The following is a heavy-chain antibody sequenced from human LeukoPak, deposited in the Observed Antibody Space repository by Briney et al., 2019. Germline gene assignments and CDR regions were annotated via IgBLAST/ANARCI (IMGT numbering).Heavy chain of an antibody. CDR2: ISWNSDKI. V-gene: IGHV3-9*01. D-gene: IGHD2-15*01. CDR3: AKSGIFQGYYFYYMDV. CDR1: GFTFSSYS. Sequence: PGGSLRLSCAASGFTFSSYSMNWVRQAPGKGLEWVSGISWNSDKIGYADSVKGRFTISRDNAKKSLYLQMNSPRPEDTALYYCAKSGIFQGYYFYYMDVWGKGTTVTISS. J-gene: IGHJ6*03.